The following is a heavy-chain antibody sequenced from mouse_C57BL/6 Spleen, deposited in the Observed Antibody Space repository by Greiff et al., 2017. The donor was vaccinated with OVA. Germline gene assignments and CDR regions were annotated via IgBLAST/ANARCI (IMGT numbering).Heavy chain of an antibody. V-gene: IGHV1-52*01. CDR3: AIGPTMADEWFAY. Sequence: QVQLLQPGAELVRPGSSVKLSCKASGYTFTSYWMHWVKQRPIQGLEWIGNIDPSDSETHYNQKFKDKATLTVDKSSSTAYMQLRSLTSEYSAVYYCAIGPTMADEWFAYWGQGTLVTVSA. D-gene: IGHD2-10*01. CDR2: IDPSDSET. J-gene: IGHJ3*01. CDR1: GYTFTSYW.